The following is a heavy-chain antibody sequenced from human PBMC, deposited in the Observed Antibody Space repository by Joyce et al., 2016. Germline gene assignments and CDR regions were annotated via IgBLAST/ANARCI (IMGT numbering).Heavy chain of an antibody. CDR1: GFTFSSYF. CDR3: ARDRGVGVKGFDY. D-gene: IGHD1-26*01. CDR2: ITVTTTSI. J-gene: IGHJ4*02. Sequence: EVHLVESGGGLVKPGGSLRLSCAASGFTFSSYFMAWVRQAPGKGLEWVYYITVTTTSIQYADSVKGRFIISRDNAKNALYLQMNSLRAEDTAVYYCARDRGVGVKGFDYWGQGTLVTVSS. V-gene: IGHV3-21*01.